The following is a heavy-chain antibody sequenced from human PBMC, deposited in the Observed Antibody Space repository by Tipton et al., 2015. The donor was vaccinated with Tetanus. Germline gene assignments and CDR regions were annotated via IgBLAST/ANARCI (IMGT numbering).Heavy chain of an antibody. D-gene: IGHD2-2*01. CDR3: ARRSYCSSSRCFDAFDL. J-gene: IGHJ3*01. CDR2: IYHTGAA. CDR1: GEALVRGGYY. V-gene: IGHV4-31*02. Sequence: GEALVRGGYYWTWIRHLPGKGLEWIGYIYHTGAAHYNPSLKSRVAISMDTSKNQISLKLSSVTAADTAVYYCARRSYCSSSRCFDAFDLWGQGTMVTVSS.